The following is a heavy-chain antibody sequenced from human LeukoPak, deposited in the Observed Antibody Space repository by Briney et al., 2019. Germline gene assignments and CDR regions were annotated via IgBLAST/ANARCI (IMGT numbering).Heavy chain of an antibody. Sequence: GGSLRLSCAASGFTVSSTYMSWVRQAPGKGLEWVSVIYSGGNIYYIESVKGRFTISRDTSKNTLYLQMNSLRAEDAAVYFCAGRHCSGGGCYFAGADPFDYWGQGTLVTVSS. CDR3: AGRHCSGGGCYFAGADPFDY. CDR2: IYSGGNI. D-gene: IGHD2-15*01. V-gene: IGHV3-53*01. CDR1: GFTVSSTY. J-gene: IGHJ4*02.